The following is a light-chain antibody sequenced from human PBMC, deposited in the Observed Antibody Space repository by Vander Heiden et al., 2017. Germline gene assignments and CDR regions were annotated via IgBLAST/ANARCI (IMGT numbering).Light chain of an antibody. V-gene: IGLV1-40*01. Sequence: QSVLTQPPSVSGAPGQRMIISCTGRSYNIGAGYGVHWYQQLPGTAPKLLIYGNTNRPSGVPDRFSGSKSGTSASLAITGLQAEDEADYYCQSYDSSLSVVFGGGTKLTVL. CDR2: GNT. CDR3: QSYDSSLSVV. CDR1: SYNIGAGYG. J-gene: IGLJ2*01.